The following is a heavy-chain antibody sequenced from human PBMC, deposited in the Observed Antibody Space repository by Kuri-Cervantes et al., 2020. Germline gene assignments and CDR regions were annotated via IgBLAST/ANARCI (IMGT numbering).Heavy chain of an antibody. CDR1: GYTLTGYY. D-gene: IGHD5-12*01. V-gene: IGHV1-2*02. CDR2: INPNSGGT. J-gene: IGHJ5*02. Sequence: ASVKVSCKASGYTLTGYYMHWVRQGPGQGLEWMGWINPNSGGTNYAQKFQGRVTMTRDTSISTAYMELSRLRSDDTAVYYCARRIGYSGYLGPWGQGTLVTVSS. CDR3: ARRIGYSGYLGP.